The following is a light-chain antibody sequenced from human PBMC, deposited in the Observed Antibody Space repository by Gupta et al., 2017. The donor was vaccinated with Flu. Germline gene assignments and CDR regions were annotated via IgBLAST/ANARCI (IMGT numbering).Light chain of an antibody. CDR2: GAT. CDR3: RHHNSYPQS. V-gene: IGKV1-17*01. Sequence: IQMTQYRSSLSASVGDRVTITCRASQGIRNDLAWYQQKSGKAPKRLIYGATSLQSGVPSRFSGSESGTDFTLTIRSLQSEDFATYYCRHHNSYPQSFGGGTKLEIK. J-gene: IGKJ4*01. CDR1: QGIRND.